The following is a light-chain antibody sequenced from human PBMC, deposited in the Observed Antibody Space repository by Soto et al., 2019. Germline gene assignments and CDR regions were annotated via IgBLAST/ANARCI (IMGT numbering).Light chain of an antibody. CDR1: QFIKSW. CDR2: ATS. Sequence: DIEMTQSPSSVSASVGDRVTITCRASQFIKSWLAWYQQKPGKAPKLLISATSILQDGVPLRFSGSGSGTDFSLIITDLQPEDSGTYYCQQAYNPITFGQGTRLEIK. J-gene: IGKJ5*01. V-gene: IGKV1D-12*01. CDR3: QQAYNPIT.